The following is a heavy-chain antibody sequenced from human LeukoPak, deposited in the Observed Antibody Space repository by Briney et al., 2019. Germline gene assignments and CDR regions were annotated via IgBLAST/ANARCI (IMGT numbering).Heavy chain of an antibody. Sequence: SQTLSLTCAVSGGSISSGSYSWSWIRQPPGKGLEWIGYIYPRGSTYYNPSLKSRVILSLDKSANQFSLNLSSVTAADTAVYYCASSNHITMIVLFDYWGQGTLVTVSS. CDR1: GGSISSGSYS. V-gene: IGHV4-30-2*01. J-gene: IGHJ4*02. CDR2: IYPRGST. D-gene: IGHD3-22*01. CDR3: ASSNHITMIVLFDY.